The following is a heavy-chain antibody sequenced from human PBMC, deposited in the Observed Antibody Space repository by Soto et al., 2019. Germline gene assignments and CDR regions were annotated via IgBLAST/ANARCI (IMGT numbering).Heavy chain of an antibody. CDR2: ITSGGDT. CDR3: AKTDKFNSQSSGWANRFDS. Sequence: EVQLLESGGGLVQPGGSLRLFCAASGFTFSNYAMTWVRQAPGKGLEWVSTITSGGDTYFGDTVKGRFTISRDISKSTLYLQMDSLRAADTAVYYCAKTDKFNSQSSGWANRFDSWGQGTLVTVSS. D-gene: IGHD6-19*01. V-gene: IGHV3-23*01. J-gene: IGHJ4*02. CDR1: GFTFSNYA.